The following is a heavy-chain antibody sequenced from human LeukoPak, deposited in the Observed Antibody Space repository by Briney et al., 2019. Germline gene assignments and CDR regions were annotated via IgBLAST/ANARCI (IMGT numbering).Heavy chain of an antibody. Sequence: ASVKVSCKASGYTFTSYYMHWVRQAPGQGLEWMGIINLSGGSTSYAQKFQGRVTMTRDTSTSTVYMELSSLRSEDTAVYYCARALEAAALDYWGQGTLVTVSS. CDR1: GYTFTSYY. J-gene: IGHJ4*02. D-gene: IGHD6-13*01. CDR2: INLSGGST. CDR3: ARALEAAALDY. V-gene: IGHV1-46*01.